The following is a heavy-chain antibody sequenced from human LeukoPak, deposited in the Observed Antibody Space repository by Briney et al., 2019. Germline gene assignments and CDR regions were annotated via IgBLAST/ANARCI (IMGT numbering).Heavy chain of an antibody. CDR1: GFTFNDYG. CDR2: IRYDGSVT. V-gene: IGHV3-30*02. D-gene: IGHD3-22*01. J-gene: IGHJ4*02. CDR3: GKNLHGGAQIVLATTVDY. Sequence: PGGSLRLSCAASGFTFNDYGLHWVRQAPGKGLEWVAFIRYDGSVTYYRHSVKGRFTISKDKSKNTLYLEINSLRSEDSAMYYCGKNLHGGAQIVLATTVDYWGQGTLVTVSS.